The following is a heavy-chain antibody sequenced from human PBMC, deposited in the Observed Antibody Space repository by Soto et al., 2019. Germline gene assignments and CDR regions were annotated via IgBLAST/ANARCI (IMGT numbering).Heavy chain of an antibody. CDR1: GFTFDDYA. CDR3: AKDMSGGGWSGFDY. V-gene: IGHV3-43D*03. J-gene: IGHJ4*02. CDR2: ISWDGGST. Sequence: GGSLRLSCAASGFTFDDYAMHWVRQAPGKGLEWVSLISWDGGSTYYADSVKGRFTISRDNSKNSLYLQMNSLRAEDTALYYCAKDMSGGGWSGFDYWGQGTLVTVSS. D-gene: IGHD6-19*01.